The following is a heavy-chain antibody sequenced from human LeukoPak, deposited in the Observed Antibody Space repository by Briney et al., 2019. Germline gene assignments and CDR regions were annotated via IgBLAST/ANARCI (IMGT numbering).Heavy chain of an antibody. D-gene: IGHD4-17*01. CDR3: ARDGLAYGDYVLGY. J-gene: IGHJ4*02. CDR2: ISYDGSNK. Sequence: GGSLRLSCAASGFTFDDYGMSWVRQAPGKGLEWVAVISYDGSNKYYADSVKGRFTISRDNSKNTLYLQMNSLRAEDTAVYYCARDGLAYGDYVLGYWGQGTLVTVSS. CDR1: GFTFDDYG. V-gene: IGHV3-30*03.